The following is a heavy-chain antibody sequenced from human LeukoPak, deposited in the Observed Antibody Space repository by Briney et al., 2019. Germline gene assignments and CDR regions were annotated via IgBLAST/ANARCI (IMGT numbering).Heavy chain of an antibody. V-gene: IGHV1-2*02. CDR3: ARASQVLNFDY. Sequence: ASVKVSCKXSGYTFTGYYMHWVRQAPGQGLERMGWINPNSGGTNYSQKFQGRVTMTRDTSISTAYMELSRLRSDDTAVYYCARASQVLNFDYWGQGTLVTVSS. J-gene: IGHJ4*02. D-gene: IGHD2-8*01. CDR1: GYTFTGYY. CDR2: INPNSGGT.